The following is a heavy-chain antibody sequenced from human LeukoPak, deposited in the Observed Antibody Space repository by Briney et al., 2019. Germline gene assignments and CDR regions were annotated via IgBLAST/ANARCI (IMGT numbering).Heavy chain of an antibody. CDR1: SGSISSTNC. V-gene: IGHV4-4*02. D-gene: IGHD3-10*01. Sequence: SETLSLTCAVSSGSISSTNCWTWVRQPPGKGLEWIGYIYYSGSTNYNPSLKSRVTISVDTSKNQFSLKLSSVTAADTAVYYCARGPPGGQFDPWGQGTLVTVSS. CDR2: IYYSGST. CDR3: ARGPPGGQFDP. J-gene: IGHJ5*02.